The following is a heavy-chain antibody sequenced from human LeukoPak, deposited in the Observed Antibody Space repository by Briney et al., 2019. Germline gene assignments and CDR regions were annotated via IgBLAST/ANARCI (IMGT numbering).Heavy chain of an antibody. V-gene: IGHV4-39*02. J-gene: IGHJ4*02. CDR2: IYYSGST. CDR1: GGSISSTSHH. CDR3: AGDFDY. Sequence: PSETLSLTCSVSGGSISSTSHHWDWIRQPPGKGLEWIGSIYYSGSTYYNPSLKSRVTISVDTSKNQFSLKLSSVTTADTAVYYCAGDFDYWGQGTLVTVSS.